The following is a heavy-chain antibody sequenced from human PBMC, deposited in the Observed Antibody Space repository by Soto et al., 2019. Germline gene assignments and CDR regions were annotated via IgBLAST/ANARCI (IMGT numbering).Heavy chain of an antibody. J-gene: IGHJ4*02. D-gene: IGHD1-26*01. CDR2: IWNDGSKK. Sequence: QVQLVESGGGVVQPGRSLRLSCAASGFIFSSHGMHWVRQAPGKGLEWVAVIWNDGSKKYYADSVKGRFTISRDNSVDILYMQMNXLRAXDXAVXXXVXXPNXXSYHDYWGQGTLVTVSS. CDR3: VXXPNXXSYHDY. V-gene: IGHV3-33*03. CDR1: GFIFSSHG.